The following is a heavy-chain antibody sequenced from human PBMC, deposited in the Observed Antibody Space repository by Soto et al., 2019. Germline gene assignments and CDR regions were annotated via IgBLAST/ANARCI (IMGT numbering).Heavy chain of an antibody. V-gene: IGHV3-23*01. CDR1: GFTFSSCA. Sequence: EVQLLESGGGLVQPGGSLRLSCAASGFTFSSCAMDWVRQAPGKGLEWVSTISGSGDSTYYADSVKGRFTISRDNSKNTLYLQMNSLRAEDTAVYYCANDTRNTISHVDCWGQGTLVTVSS. CDR2: ISGSGDST. J-gene: IGHJ4*02. D-gene: IGHD1-1*01. CDR3: ANDTRNTISHVDC.